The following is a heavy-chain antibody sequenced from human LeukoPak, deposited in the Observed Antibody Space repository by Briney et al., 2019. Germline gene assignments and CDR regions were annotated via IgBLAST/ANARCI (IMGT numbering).Heavy chain of an antibody. V-gene: IGHV3-48*04. J-gene: IGHJ4*02. Sequence: GGSLRRSCAASGFTFSSYSMNWVRQAPGKGLEWVSYISSSSSTIYYADSVKGRFTISRDNAKNSLYLQMNSLRAEDTAVYYCASQVAASDFDYWGQGTLVTVSS. CDR3: ASQVAASDFDY. CDR1: GFTFSSYS. CDR2: ISSSSSTI. D-gene: IGHD6-25*01.